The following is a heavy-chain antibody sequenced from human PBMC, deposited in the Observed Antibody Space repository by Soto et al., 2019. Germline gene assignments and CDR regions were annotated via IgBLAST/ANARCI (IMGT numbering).Heavy chain of an antibody. Sequence: EVHLLVSGGGLVQPGGSLRLSCAASGFTFSSYAMSWVRQAPGKGLEWVSGISGSGDSTYYADSVKGRFTISRDNSKNTLYPQMNGLRAEDTAVYYCAKGVPGIAVAGAGYFQHWGQGTLVTVSS. V-gene: IGHV3-23*01. CDR1: GFTFSSYA. CDR2: ISGSGDST. J-gene: IGHJ1*01. D-gene: IGHD6-19*01. CDR3: AKGVPGIAVAGAGYFQH.